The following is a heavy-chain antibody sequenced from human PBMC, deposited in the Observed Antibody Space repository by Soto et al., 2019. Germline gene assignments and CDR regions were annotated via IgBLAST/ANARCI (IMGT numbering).Heavy chain of an antibody. CDR2: IYYSGST. CDR1: GGSISSGDYY. D-gene: IGHD3-22*01. Sequence: SETLSLTCTVSGGSISSGDYYWSRIRQPPGKGLEWIGYIYYSGSTYYNPSLKSRVTISVDTSKNQFSLKLSSVTAADTAVYYCARDGAHFYYDSSGYSPWGQGTLVTVSS. V-gene: IGHV4-30-4*01. CDR3: ARDGAHFYYDSSGYSP. J-gene: IGHJ5*02.